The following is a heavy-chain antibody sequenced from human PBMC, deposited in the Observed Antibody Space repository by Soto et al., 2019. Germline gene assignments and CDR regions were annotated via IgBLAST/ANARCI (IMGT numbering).Heavy chain of an antibody. CDR2: IYYSGST. CDR1: GGSISSYY. Sequence: PSETLSLTCTVSGGSISSYYWSWIRQPPGKGLEWIGYIYYSGSTNYNPSLKSRVTISVDTSKNQFSLKLSSVTAADTAVYYCARQLQWPYYFDDWGQGTRVTVSS. V-gene: IGHV4-59*08. CDR3: ARQLQWPYYFDD. J-gene: IGHJ4*02. D-gene: IGHD6-19*01.